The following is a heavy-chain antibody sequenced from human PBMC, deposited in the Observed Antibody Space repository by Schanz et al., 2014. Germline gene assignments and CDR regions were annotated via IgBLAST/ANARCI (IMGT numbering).Heavy chain of an antibody. Sequence: EVRLVESGGGLVQPGGSLRLSCAASGFTFSSYAMSWVRQAPGKGLEWVSALSGSGGSTYYADSVKGRFTISRDNSKNTLYLQMNSLRADDTAVYFCARAHGNNWYGKGLDYWGQGTQVTVSS. J-gene: IGHJ4*02. CDR3: ARAHGNNWYGKGLDY. CDR1: GFTFSSYA. D-gene: IGHD1-1*01. V-gene: IGHV3-23*04. CDR2: LSGSGGST.